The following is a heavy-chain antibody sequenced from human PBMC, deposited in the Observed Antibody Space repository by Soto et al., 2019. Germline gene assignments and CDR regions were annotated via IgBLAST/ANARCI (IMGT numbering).Heavy chain of an antibody. CDR1: GGTFSSYT. CDR3: ARDRGSCGGGSCQIGFDY. Sequence: QVQLVQSGAEVKKPGSSVKVSCKAYGGTFSSYTISWVRQAPGQGLEWRGRISPILGIANYAPQFQGRVTLTADKSTSTSDMELSSLRSEYTAVDYCARDRGSCGGGSCQIGFDYWGQGTRVTVSS. V-gene: IGHV1-69*08. J-gene: IGHJ4*02. D-gene: IGHD2-15*01. CDR2: ISPILGIA.